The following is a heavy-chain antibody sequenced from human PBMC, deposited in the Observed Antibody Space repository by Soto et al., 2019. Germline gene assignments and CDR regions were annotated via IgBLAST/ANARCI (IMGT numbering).Heavy chain of an antibody. Sequence: QTLSLTCAITGDSVSSNSAGVSWGRQSPSRGLEWLGRTYYRSKWYYEYAVSVRGRITINPDTSKNQYSLQLNSVTPEDTAVYFCARGEQYSGRIFDYWGQGTLVTVSS. V-gene: IGHV6-1*01. CDR3: ARGEQYSGRIFDY. J-gene: IGHJ4*01. CDR1: GDSVSSNSAG. D-gene: IGHD1-26*01. CDR2: TYYRSKWYY.